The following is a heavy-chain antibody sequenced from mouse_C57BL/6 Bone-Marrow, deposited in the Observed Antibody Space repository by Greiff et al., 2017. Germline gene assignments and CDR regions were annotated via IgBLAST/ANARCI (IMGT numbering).Heavy chain of an antibody. CDR2: IRLKSDNYAT. D-gene: IGHD2-1*01. J-gene: IGHJ3*01. Sequence: EVKLVESGGGLVQPGGSMKLSCVASGFTFSNYWMNWVRQSPEKGLEWVAQIRLKSDNYATHYAESVKGRFTISRDDSKSSVYLQMNNLRAEDTGIYYCTALYSGGLTWFAYWGQGTLVTVSA. CDR3: TALYSGGLTWFAY. CDR1: GFTFSNYW. V-gene: IGHV6-3*01.